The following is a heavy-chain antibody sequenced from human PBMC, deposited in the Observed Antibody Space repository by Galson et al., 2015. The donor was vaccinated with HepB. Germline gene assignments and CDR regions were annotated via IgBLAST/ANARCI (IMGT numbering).Heavy chain of an antibody. CDR1: GYTLTELS. CDR3: ATSGAATWGSSSFFDY. CDR2: FDPEDGET. D-gene: IGHD6-6*01. V-gene: IGHV1-24*01. J-gene: IGHJ4*02. Sequence: SVKVSCKVSGYTLTELSMHWVRQAPGKGLEWMGGFDPEDGETINAQKFQGRVTMTEDTSTDTAYMELSSLKSEDTAVYYCATSGAATWGSSSFFDYWGQGTLVTVSS.